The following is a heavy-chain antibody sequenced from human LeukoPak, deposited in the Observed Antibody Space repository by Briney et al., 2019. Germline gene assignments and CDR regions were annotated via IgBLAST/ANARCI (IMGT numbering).Heavy chain of an antibody. CDR2: IYYSGRA. Sequence: SGTLSLTCTVSGASISSTSDYWGWIRQPPGKGLEWIGTIYYSGRAYHNPSLRSRLTISVDTSKNQFSLKLNSVTATDTAIYYCVRQKQHCDGGSCFPPDCWGQGTLVTASS. V-gene: IGHV4-39*01. CDR3: VRQKQHCDGGSCFPPDC. J-gene: IGHJ4*02. D-gene: IGHD2-15*01. CDR1: GASISSTSDY.